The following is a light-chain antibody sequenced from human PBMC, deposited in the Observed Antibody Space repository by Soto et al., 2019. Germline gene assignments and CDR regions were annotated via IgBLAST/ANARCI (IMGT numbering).Light chain of an antibody. CDR2: DGS. J-gene: IGKJ2*01. V-gene: IGKV3-20*01. Sequence: EIVLTQSPGTLSVSPGERATLSCRASRSVMSYYLAWYQQKPGQAPRLLIYDGSSRASGIPDRFSGSGSGTDFTLTISRLQPDDFAVYYCQYYGLSPYTFGQGTKLEIK. CDR3: QYYGLSPYT. CDR1: RSVMSYY.